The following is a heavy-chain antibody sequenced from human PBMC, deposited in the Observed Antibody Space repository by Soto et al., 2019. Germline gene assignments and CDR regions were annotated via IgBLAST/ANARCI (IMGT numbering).Heavy chain of an antibody. J-gene: IGHJ2*01. Sequence: QVQLEQSGAEVKKPGASVRVSCKASGYSFNDYGMSWVRQAPGQGLEWMGWIGPYEGVTNHAQTFQGRVTMTGETTTTTADMELRSLRSDDTAIYYCARCYCSVGSCYTCWHFDLWGPGTLVTVTA. CDR2: IGPYEGVT. CDR3: ARCYCSVGSCYTCWHFDL. V-gene: IGHV1-18*01. D-gene: IGHD2-15*01. CDR1: GYSFNDYG.